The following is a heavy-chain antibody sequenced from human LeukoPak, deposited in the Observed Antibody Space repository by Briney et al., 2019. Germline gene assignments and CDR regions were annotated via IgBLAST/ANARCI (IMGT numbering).Heavy chain of an antibody. V-gene: IGHV1-8*01. CDR1: GYTFTSYD. J-gene: IGHJ5*02. Sequence: ASVKVSFKASGYTFTSYDINWVRQATGQGLEWMGWMNPNSGNTGYAQKFQGRVTMTRNTSISTAYMELSSLRSEDTAVYYCARKYSSSWLRDHNWFDPWGQGTLVTVSS. CDR2: MNPNSGNT. CDR3: ARKYSSSWLRDHNWFDP. D-gene: IGHD6-13*01.